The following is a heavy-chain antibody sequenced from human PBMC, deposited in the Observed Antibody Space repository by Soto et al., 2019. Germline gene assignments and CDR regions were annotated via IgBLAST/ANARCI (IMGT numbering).Heavy chain of an antibody. Sequence: GGSLRLSCAASGFTFSDYYMSWVRQAPGKGLEWISYISNSGPSTYYVAPVKGRFSMARDKSKCLLFLQMNRLRAEVTAVYYCVRDISPPYFYYGMEVLCQGTTVTVSS. V-gene: IGHV3-11*01. D-gene: IGHD1-20*01. CDR2: ISNSGPST. J-gene: IGHJ6*02. CDR3: VRDISPPYFYYGMEV. CDR1: GFTFSDYY.